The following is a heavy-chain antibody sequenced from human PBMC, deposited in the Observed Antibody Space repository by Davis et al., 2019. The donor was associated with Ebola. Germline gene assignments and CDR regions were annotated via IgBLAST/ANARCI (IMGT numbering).Heavy chain of an antibody. J-gene: IGHJ6*02. V-gene: IGHV1-18*01. CDR1: GGTFSSYA. CDR3: ARDLGRYSSSSLRQIYYYYYGMDV. D-gene: IGHD6-6*01. CDR2: ISAYNGNT. Sequence: ASVKVSCKASGGTFSSYAISWVRQAPGQGLEWMGWISAYNGNTNYAQKLQGRVTMTTDTSTSTAYMELRSLRSDDTAVYYCARDLGRYSSSSLRQIYYYYYGMDVWGQGTTVTVSS.